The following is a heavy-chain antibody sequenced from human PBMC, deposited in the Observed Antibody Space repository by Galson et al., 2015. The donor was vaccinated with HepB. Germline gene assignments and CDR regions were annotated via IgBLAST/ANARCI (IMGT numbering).Heavy chain of an antibody. D-gene: IGHD2-15*01. Sequence: SVKVSCKASGYTFSSYAITWVRQATGQGLEWVGWFNPYIRETNFARKFKGRVTMTTDTFMSTAYMELRSLRPEDTAVYYCASGSVVAVVGGTNNYWFDPWGQGTLVTVSS. V-gene: IGHV1-18*01. CDR1: GYTFSSYA. CDR2: FNPYIRET. CDR3: ASGSVVAVVGGTNNYWFDP. J-gene: IGHJ5*02.